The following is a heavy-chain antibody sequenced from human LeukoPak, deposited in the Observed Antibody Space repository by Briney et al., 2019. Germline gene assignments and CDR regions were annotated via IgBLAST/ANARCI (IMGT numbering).Heavy chain of an antibody. CDR1: GFTFSRYD. CDR3: AKEDTLTTVYFDY. V-gene: IGHV3-23*01. Sequence: PGGSLRLSCAASGFTFSRYDTSWVRQAPGKGLEWVSAITDSGGSTYYADSVRGRFTISRDDSKNTLYLLMNSLRAEDTAVYYCAKEDTLTTVYFDYWGQGTPVTVSS. D-gene: IGHD4-17*01. CDR2: ITDSGGST. J-gene: IGHJ4*02.